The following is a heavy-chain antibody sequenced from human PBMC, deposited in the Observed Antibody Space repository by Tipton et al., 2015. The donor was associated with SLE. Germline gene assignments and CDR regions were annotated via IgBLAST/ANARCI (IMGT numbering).Heavy chain of an antibody. CDR3: ARGHYYDSSGFHDAFDI. CDR1: GFTFSSYA. V-gene: IGHV3-23*01. J-gene: IGHJ3*02. Sequence: SLRLSCAASGFTFSSYAMSWVRQAPGKGLEWVSAISGSGGSTYYADSVKGRFTISRENAKNSLYLQMNSLRAGDTAVYYCARGHYYDSSGFHDAFDIWGQGTMVTVSS. D-gene: IGHD3-22*01. CDR2: ISGSGGST.